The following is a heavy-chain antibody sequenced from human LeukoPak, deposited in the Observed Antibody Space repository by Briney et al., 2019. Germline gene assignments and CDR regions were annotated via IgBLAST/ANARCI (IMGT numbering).Heavy chain of an antibody. CDR3: ARRAGAYSHPYDY. D-gene: IGHD4/OR15-4a*01. Sequence: GGSLRLSCAASGFTFSTYAMSWVRQPPGKGLEWVSVISGSGGNTHYSDSVKGRFTISRDNSKNTLYLQMNSLRAEDTAVYYCARRAGAYSHPYDYWGQGTLVTVSS. CDR2: ISGSGGNT. V-gene: IGHV3-23*01. J-gene: IGHJ4*02. CDR1: GFTFSTYA.